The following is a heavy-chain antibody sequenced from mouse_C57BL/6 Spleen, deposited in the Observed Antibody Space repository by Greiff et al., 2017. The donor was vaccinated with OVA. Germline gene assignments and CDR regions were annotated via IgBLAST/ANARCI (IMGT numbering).Heavy chain of an antibody. CDR2: IYPGDGDT. Sequence: QVQLKQSGPELVKPGASVKISCKASGYAFSSSWMNWVKQRPGKGLEWIGRIYPGDGDTNYNGKFKGKATLTADKSTSTAYMQLSSLTSEDSAVYFCARSYSNYAMDYWGQGTSVTVSS. D-gene: IGHD2-5*01. CDR1: GYAFSSSW. V-gene: IGHV1-82*01. CDR3: ARSYSNYAMDY. J-gene: IGHJ4*01.